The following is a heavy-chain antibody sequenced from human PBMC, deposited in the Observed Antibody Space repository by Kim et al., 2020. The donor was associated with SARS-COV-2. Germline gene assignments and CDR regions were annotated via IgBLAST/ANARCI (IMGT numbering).Heavy chain of an antibody. V-gene: IGHV4-59*09. Sequence: PSLQSRVTISVDTSKNQFTLKLSSVTAADTAVYYCARGYDINYYYGMDVWGQGTTVTVSS. CDR3: ARGYDINYYYGMDV. J-gene: IGHJ6*02. D-gene: IGHD3-9*01.